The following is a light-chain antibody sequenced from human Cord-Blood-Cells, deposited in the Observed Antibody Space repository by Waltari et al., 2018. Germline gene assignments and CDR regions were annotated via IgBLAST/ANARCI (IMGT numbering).Light chain of an antibody. V-gene: IGLV2-14*01. CDR3: SSYTSRSTLV. Sequence: QSALTQPASVSGSPGQSITISCTGTSSDVGGYNYVSWYQQHPGKAPKLMIYDVSNRPPGVSNRFSGSKSGNTASLTISGLQAEDEADYYCSSYTSRSTLVFGGGTKLTVL. CDR2: DVS. J-gene: IGLJ2*01. CDR1: SSDVGGYNY.